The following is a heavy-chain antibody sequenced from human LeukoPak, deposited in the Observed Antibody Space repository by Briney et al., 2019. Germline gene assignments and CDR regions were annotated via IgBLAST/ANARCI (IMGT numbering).Heavy chain of an antibody. CDR2: ISSSSSHI. CDR1: GFTFSNYD. D-gene: IGHD5-24*01. CDR3: ARGEEKATITALDS. V-gene: IGHV3-21*01. Sequence: PGGSLRLSCAASGFTFSNYDMHWVRQAPGKGLEWVSAISSSSSHIYYADSIKGRFTISRDNAENSLYLQMNSLRAVDTAVYFCARGEEKATITALDSWGQGTLVTVSS. J-gene: IGHJ4*02.